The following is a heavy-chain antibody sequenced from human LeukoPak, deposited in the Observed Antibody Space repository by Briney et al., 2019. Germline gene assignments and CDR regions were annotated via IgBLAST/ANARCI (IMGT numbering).Heavy chain of an antibody. Sequence: SETLSLTCTVSGGSISSYYWSWIRQPPGKGLEGIGYIYYSGSTNYNPSLKSRVTISVDTSKNQFSLKLSSVTAADTAVYYCARDDCSSTSCFNFDYWGQGTLVTVSS. J-gene: IGHJ4*02. CDR1: GGSISSYY. D-gene: IGHD2-2*01. CDR2: IYYSGST. V-gene: IGHV4-59*01. CDR3: ARDDCSSTSCFNFDY.